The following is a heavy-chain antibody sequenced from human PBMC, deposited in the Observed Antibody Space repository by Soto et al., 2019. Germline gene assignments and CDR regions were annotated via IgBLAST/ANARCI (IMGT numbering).Heavy chain of an antibody. CDR3: ARNFDSGGYYSDY. CDR1: GFPFSDYY. V-gene: IGHV3-11*06. D-gene: IGHD3-22*01. CDR2: ISSSAYT. J-gene: IGHJ4*02. Sequence: PGGYLRLSCAASGFPFSDYYMSWIRQAPGEGLEWISYISSSAYTIYADSVKGRFTIPRDNAKNSLFLQMTSLRVEDTAVYYCARNFDSGGYYSDYWGQGTLVTVSS.